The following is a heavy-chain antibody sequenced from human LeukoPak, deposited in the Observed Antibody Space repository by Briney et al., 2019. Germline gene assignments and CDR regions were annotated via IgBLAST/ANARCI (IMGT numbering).Heavy chain of an antibody. CDR2: ISSDSRTI. J-gene: IGHJ4*02. CDR1: GFTFSSYG. Sequence: PGGSLRLSCAASGFTFSSYGMNWVRQAPGKGLEWVSYISSDSRTIYYADSVKGRFTISRDNAKNSLYLQMKSLRDEDTAVYYCARYGSGTSYITNYFDYWGQGTLVTVSS. CDR3: ARYGSGTSYITNYFDY. V-gene: IGHV3-48*02. D-gene: IGHD3-10*01.